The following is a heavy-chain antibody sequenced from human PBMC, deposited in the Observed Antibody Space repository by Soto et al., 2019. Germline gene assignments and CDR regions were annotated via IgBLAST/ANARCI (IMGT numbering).Heavy chain of an antibody. CDR3: ARDGIQLWLSARDRFYX. CDR1: GGSISSGNYY. Sequence: SETLSLTCTVSGGSISSGNYYWSWIRQSPGKGMELIGYIYSTGSSYCNPSLMSRVSMLVDAYKNQFSLNLSSGTAADTAVYFCARDGIQLWLSARDRFYXWGQGTLVTVSX. D-gene: IGHD5-18*01. CDR2: IYSTGSS. J-gene: IGHJ5*02. V-gene: IGHV4-30-4*01.